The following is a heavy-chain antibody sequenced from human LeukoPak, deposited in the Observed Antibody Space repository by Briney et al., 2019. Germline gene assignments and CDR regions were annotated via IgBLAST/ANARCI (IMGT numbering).Heavy chain of an antibody. Sequence: GGSLRLSCAASGFTFSSYAMHWVRQAPGKGLEWVSAISGSGGSTYYADSVKGRFTISRDNSKNTLYLQMNSLRAEDTAVYYCARGRGLGELAVASFDSWGQGTLVTVSS. CDR2: ISGSGGST. CDR1: GFTFSSYA. V-gene: IGHV3-23*01. D-gene: IGHD1-7*01. J-gene: IGHJ4*02. CDR3: ARGRGLGELAVASFDS.